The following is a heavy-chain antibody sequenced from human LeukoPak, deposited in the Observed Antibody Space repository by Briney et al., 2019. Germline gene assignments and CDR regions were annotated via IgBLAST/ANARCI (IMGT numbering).Heavy chain of an antibody. V-gene: IGHV3-23*01. CDR1: GFTFTSYA. Sequence: GGSLRLSCAASGFTFTSYAMSWVRQAPGKGLEWVSTISGSGGSTYYADSVKGRFTISRDNSKNTLYLQMNSLRAEDTAVYYCAKARRYLLEDYWGQGTLVTVSS. D-gene: IGHD1-1*01. CDR3: AKARRYLLEDY. CDR2: ISGSGGST. J-gene: IGHJ4*02.